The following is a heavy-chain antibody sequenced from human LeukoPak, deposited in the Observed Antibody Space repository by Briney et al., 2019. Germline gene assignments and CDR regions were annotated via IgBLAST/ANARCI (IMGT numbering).Heavy chain of an antibody. CDR3: ERVTTGWFNGGHDFDI. CDR2: ISSSSSTI. J-gene: IGHJ3*02. CDR1: GFTFSSYS. V-gene: IGHV3-48*01. D-gene: IGHD4-11*01. Sequence: PGGSLRLSCAASGFTFSSYSMNWVRKAPGKGLGWVSYISSSSSTIYYADSVKGRFTISRDNAKNSLYLQMNSLRAEDTAVYYGERVTTGWFNGGHDFDIWGQGTMVTVSS.